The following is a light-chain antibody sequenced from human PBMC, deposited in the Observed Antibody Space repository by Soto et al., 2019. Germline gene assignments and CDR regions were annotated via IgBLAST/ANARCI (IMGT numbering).Light chain of an antibody. Sequence: DIPMTQSPSTLSASVGDRVPITCRASQSISSWLAWYQQKPGKAPKLLIYDASSLESGVPSRFSGSGSGTEFTLTISSLQPDDFATYYCQQYNSYPVTFGPGTKVDIK. J-gene: IGKJ3*01. V-gene: IGKV1-5*01. CDR1: QSISSW. CDR3: QQYNSYPVT. CDR2: DAS.